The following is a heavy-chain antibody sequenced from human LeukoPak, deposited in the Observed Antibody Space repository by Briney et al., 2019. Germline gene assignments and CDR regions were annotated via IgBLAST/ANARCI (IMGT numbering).Heavy chain of an antibody. CDR1: GFTFSSYS. J-gene: IGHJ6*03. Sequence: TGGSLRLSCAASGFTFSSYSMNWVRQAPGKGLEWVSSISSSSSYIYYADSVKGRFTISRDNAKNSLYLQMNSLRAEDTAVYYRARGDDSSGYYFPTYYYYMDVWGKGTTVTVSS. CDR3: ARGDDSSGYYFPTYYYYMDV. CDR2: ISSSSSYI. D-gene: IGHD3-22*01. V-gene: IGHV3-21*01.